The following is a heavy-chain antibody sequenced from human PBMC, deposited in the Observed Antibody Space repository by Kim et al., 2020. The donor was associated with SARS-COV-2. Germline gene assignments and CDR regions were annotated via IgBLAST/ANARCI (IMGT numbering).Heavy chain of an antibody. CDR3: ATLWGGYYGSGSYFW. J-gene: IGHJ4*02. Sequence: ASVKVSCKVSGYTLTELSMHWVRQAPGKGLEWMGGFDPEDGETIYAQKFQGRVTMTEDTSTDTAYMELSSLRSEDTAVYYCATLWGGYYGSGSYFWWGQGTLVTVSS. V-gene: IGHV1-24*01. CDR2: FDPEDGET. CDR1: GYTLTELS. D-gene: IGHD3-10*01.